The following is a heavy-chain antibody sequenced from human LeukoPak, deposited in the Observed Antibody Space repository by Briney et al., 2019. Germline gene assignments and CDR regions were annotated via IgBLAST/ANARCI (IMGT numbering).Heavy chain of an antibody. CDR3: ARRVDGYYTNWFDP. D-gene: IGHD4-17*01. CDR2: ISGSGGST. CDR1: GFTFSSYA. J-gene: IGHJ5*02. V-gene: IGHV3-23*01. Sequence: GGSLRLSCAASGFTFSSYAMSWVRQAPGKGLEWVSAISGSGGSTYYADSVKGRFTISRDNSKNTLYLQMNSLRAEDTAVYYCARRVDGYYTNWFDPWGQGTLVTVSS.